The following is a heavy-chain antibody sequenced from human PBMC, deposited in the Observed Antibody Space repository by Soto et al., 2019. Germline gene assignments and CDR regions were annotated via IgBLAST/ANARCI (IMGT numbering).Heavy chain of an antibody. CDR3: AAVPTGIAAARSWFDP. Sequence: SVKVSCKASGFTFTSSAVQWVRQARGQRLEWIGWIVVGSGNTNYAQKFQERVTITRDMSTSTAYMELSSLRSEDTAVYYCAAVPTGIAAARSWFDPWGQGTLVTVSS. D-gene: IGHD6-13*01. CDR1: GFTFTSSA. J-gene: IGHJ5*02. CDR2: IVVGSGNT. V-gene: IGHV1-58*01.